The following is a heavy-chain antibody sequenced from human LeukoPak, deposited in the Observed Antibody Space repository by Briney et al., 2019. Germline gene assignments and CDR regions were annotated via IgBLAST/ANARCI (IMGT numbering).Heavy chain of an antibody. CDR1: VHTQNIYS. Sequence: KPGGSQTLFCALSVHTQNIYSIRCVRHAPEEGLECVSSIRSSSSYIYYADSVEGRFNISRDSDENSLYLHMHTLRAGDTGVYLCARGGTTAYDYCYYMDVWGKGTTVTVSS. D-gene: IGHD1-26*01. CDR3: ARGGTTAYDYCYYMDV. J-gene: IGHJ6*03. CDR2: IRSSSSYI. V-gene: IGHV3-21*01.